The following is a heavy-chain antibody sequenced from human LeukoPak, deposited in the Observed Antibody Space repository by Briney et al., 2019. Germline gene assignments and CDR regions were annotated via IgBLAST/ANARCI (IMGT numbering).Heavy chain of an antibody. Sequence: GASVKVSCRASGYTFTGYYMHWVRQAPGQGLEWMGWINPNSGGTNYAQKFQGRVTMTRDTSISTAYMELSRLRSDDTAVYYCAREEEWELLRKFDYWGQGTLVTVSS. D-gene: IGHD1-26*01. CDR3: AREEEWELLRKFDY. CDR1: GYTFTGYY. CDR2: INPNSGGT. J-gene: IGHJ4*02. V-gene: IGHV1-2*02.